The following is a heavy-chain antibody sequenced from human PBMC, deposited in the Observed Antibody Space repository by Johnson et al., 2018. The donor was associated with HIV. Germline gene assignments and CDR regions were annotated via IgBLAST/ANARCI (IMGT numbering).Heavy chain of an antibody. CDR3: AKDSEVSGYQPDAFDI. J-gene: IGHJ3*02. CDR2: ISYDGSNK. V-gene: IGHV3-30*18. D-gene: IGHD3-3*01. CDR1: GFTFSSYG. Sequence: QVQVVESGGGVVQPGRSLRLSCAASGFTFSSYGMHWVRQAPGKGLEWVAVISYDGSNKYYADSVKGRFTISRDNSKNTLYLQMNSLRAEDTAVYYCAKDSEVSGYQPDAFDIWGQGTMVTVSS.